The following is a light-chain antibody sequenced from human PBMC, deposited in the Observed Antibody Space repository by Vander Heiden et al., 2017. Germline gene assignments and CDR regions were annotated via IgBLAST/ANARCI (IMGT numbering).Light chain of an antibody. V-gene: IGKV3-20*01. CDR3: QCYHPWPRT. J-gene: IGKJ1*01. Sequence: ESVLTHSPGPVSVSPGETVTLSCRASQYSSSSNVAWYQQRRGQGPKLLIYGASNRAPGIPDRFSGSGFGTDFALTISRLEPDDLAVYYCQCYHPWPRTFGQGTRVEIK. CDR2: GAS. CDR1: QYSSSSN.